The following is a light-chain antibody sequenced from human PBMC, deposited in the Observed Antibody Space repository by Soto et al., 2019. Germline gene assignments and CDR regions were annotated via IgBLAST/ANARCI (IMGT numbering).Light chain of an antibody. J-gene: IGKJ1*01. Sequence: DVVLTQSPLSLPVTPGEPASISCRSSQSLLHTNAYNYLDWYLQKPGQSPQLLIYLKSTRASGVPDRFSVIGLGTYFTLKTSREDAEDVGVYYCMQPLHSPPSFGQGTKVEIK. CDR3: MQPLHSPPS. CDR2: LKS. V-gene: IGKV2-28*01. CDR1: QSLLHTNAYNY.